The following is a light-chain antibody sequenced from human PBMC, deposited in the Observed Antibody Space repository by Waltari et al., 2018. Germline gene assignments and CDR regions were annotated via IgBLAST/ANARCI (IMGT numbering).Light chain of an antibody. Sequence: EIVMTQSPATLSVSPGERATLSCRASQSVSSNLAWYQQKPGQAPRLLISGASTRATGIPARFSGSGSGTEFTLTISSLQSEDFTVYYCQQYGSSPRTFGQGTKVE. CDR1: QSVSSN. V-gene: IGKV3-15*01. CDR2: GAS. CDR3: QQYGSSPRT. J-gene: IGKJ1*01.